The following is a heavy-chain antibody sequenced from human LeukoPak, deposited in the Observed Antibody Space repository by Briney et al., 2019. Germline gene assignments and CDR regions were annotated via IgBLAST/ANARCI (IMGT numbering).Heavy chain of an antibody. CDR1: GFSFSTYA. CDR3: ARGGIITSYAFEI. V-gene: IGHV3-21*01. Sequence: GGSLRLSCAASGFSFSTYAISWVRQAPGKGLEWVSCVSTTSSYIFYADSVRGRFTISRDNAKNSLYLQMDSLRAEDTAVYYCARGGIITSYAFEIWGQGTMVTVSS. CDR2: VSTTSSYI. D-gene: IGHD1-26*01. J-gene: IGHJ3*02.